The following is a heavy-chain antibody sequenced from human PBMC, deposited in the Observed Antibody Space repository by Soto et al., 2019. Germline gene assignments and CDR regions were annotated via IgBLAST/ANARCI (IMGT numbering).Heavy chain of an antibody. J-gene: IGHJ5*02. CDR1: GGSISSGDYY. D-gene: IGHD1-20*01. CDR2: IYYSGST. V-gene: IGHV4-30-4*01. CDR3: ARGVYNWNDSYWFDP. Sequence: SETLSLTCTVSGGSISSGDYYWSWIRQPPGKGLEWIGYIYYSGSTYYNPSLKSRVTISVDTSKNQFSLKLSSVTAADTAVYYCARGVYNWNDSYWFDPWGQGTLVTVPQ.